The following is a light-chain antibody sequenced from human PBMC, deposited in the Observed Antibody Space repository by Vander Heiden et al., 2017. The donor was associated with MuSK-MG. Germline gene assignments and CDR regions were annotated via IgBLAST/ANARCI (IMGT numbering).Light chain of an antibody. CDR3: KRSIELPHT. Sequence: DIVMTQTPPSLSVSPGQPASIPCMSSQSRRHSAGTDYLHWYLQKPGQPPQLLIYELSNRGLGVPDRSSGSGPGTDFTLKISRVEVKDVRLYYSKRSIELPHTFGPGTKVDIK. CDR1: QSRRHSAGTDY. CDR2: ELS. J-gene: IGKJ3*01. V-gene: IGKV2D-29*01.